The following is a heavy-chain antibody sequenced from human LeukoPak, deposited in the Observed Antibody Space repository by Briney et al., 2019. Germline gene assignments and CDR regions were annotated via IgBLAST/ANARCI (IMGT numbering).Heavy chain of an antibody. CDR2: ISSGSSTI. D-gene: IGHD1-26*01. V-gene: IGHV3-48*02. CDR1: GFTFSSYS. Sequence: GGSLTHTCAASGFTFSSYSLNWVRQAPGKGLEWVSYISSGSSTIYYADSVKGRFTISRANAKSSLYLQMNSLRDEDTAVYYCARGTSDYFDVWGQGTVVTVSS. CDR3: ARGTSDYFDV. J-gene: IGHJ4*03.